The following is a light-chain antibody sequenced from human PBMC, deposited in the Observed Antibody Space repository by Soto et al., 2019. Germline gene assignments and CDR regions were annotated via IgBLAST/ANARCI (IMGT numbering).Light chain of an antibody. CDR1: SGDIGAYNY. CDR3: TSYAGNHNFVV. J-gene: IGLJ2*01. V-gene: IGLV2-8*01. CDR2: EVT. Sequence: QSALTQPPSASGSPGQSVTISCTGTSGDIGAYNYVSWYQQHPGKAPKLMIYEVTKRPSGVPDRFSGSKSGNTASLTVSGLQAEDEADYYCTSYAGNHNFVVFGGGTKVTVL.